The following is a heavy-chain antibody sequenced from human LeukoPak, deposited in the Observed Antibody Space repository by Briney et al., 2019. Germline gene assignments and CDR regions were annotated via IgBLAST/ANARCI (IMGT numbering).Heavy chain of an antibody. D-gene: IGHD4-17*01. Sequence: GRSLRLSCAASGFTFSSYGMHWVRQAPGKGLEWVAVIWYDGSNKYYADSVKGRFTISRDNPKNTLYLQMNSLRAEDTAVYYCARWSTVNDAFDIWGQGTMVTVSS. CDR1: GFTFSSYG. J-gene: IGHJ3*02. V-gene: IGHV3-33*01. CDR3: ARWSTVNDAFDI. CDR2: IWYDGSNK.